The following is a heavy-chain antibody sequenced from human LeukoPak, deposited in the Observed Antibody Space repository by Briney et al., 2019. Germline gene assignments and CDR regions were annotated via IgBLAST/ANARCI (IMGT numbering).Heavy chain of an antibody. D-gene: IGHD3-22*01. Sequence: PSETLSLTCTVSGGSISSYYWSWVRQPPGKGREWIGYIYYSGSTNYNPSLKSRVTISVDTSKNQFSLKLSSETAADTAVYYCARGRYYDGSGYYHMFDYWGQGTLVTVSS. CDR1: GGSISSYY. J-gene: IGHJ4*02. CDR3: ARGRYYDGSGYYHMFDY. V-gene: IGHV4-59*01. CDR2: IYYSGST.